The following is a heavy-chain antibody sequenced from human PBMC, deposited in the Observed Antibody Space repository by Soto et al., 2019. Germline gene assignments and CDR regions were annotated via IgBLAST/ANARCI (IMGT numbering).Heavy chain of an antibody. CDR1: GGFVSSGNYY. J-gene: IGHJ3*02. CDR3: ARVERGTATTVVDAFDI. V-gene: IGHV4-34*01. Sequence: QEQLQQWGAGLLKPSETLSLTCAVYGGFVSSGNYYWSWIRQPPGKGLEWIGEMSHSGGTHFSPSLKSRGTISVDTSKNQFSLKMSSVTAADTALYYCARVERGTATTVVDAFDIWGPGTMVTVSS. CDR2: MSHSGGT. D-gene: IGHD1-1*01.